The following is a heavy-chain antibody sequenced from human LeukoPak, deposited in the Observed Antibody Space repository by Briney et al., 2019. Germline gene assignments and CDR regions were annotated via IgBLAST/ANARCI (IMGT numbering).Heavy chain of an antibody. J-gene: IGHJ4*02. CDR3: AREGQRLRVDY. CDR1: GFSFSGHW. V-gene: IGHV3-74*01. D-gene: IGHD4-17*01. Sequence: GGSLRLSCAASGFSFSGHWMHWARQLPGKGLVWVSRISPTGSTTSYADSVKGRFTVSRDNSKNTLFLQLSSLRTEDTAVYYCAREGQRLRVDYWGQGTLVTVSS. CDR2: ISPTGSTT.